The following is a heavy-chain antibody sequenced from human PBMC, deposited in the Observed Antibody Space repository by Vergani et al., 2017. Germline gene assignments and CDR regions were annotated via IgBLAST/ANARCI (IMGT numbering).Heavy chain of an antibody. J-gene: IGHJ6*02. V-gene: IGHV1-2*02. CDR1: GYTFTGYY. Sequence: QVQLVQSGAEVKKPGASVKVSCKASGYTFTGYYMHWVRQAPGQGLEWMGWINPNSGGTNYAQKFQGRVTMTRDTSISPAYMELSRLRSDDTAVYYCARDHVNMVRGRSEYYYGMDVWGQGTTVTVSS. D-gene: IGHD3-10*01. CDR2: INPNSGGT. CDR3: ARDHVNMVRGRSEYYYGMDV.